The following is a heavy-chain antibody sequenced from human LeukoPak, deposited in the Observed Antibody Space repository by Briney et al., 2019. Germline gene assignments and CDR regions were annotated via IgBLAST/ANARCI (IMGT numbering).Heavy chain of an antibody. Sequence: ASLKVSSKASGDTSTKYGISWVRHAPGQGRERRGWTSVYIGVTNYAQTLQSRVTITTDTTTSTAYTEIRRLRAAEKTGYYSARGGRQFVDWWERGTLVVVS. D-gene: IGHD3-16*01. V-gene: IGHV1-18*01. J-gene: IGHJ4*01. CDR3: ARGGRQFVDW. CDR1: GDTSTKYG. CDR2: TSVYIGVT.